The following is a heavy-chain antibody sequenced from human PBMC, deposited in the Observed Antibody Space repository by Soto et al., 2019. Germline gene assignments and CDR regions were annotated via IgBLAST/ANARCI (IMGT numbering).Heavy chain of an antibody. CDR1: GFSLSTSGMC. Sequence: SGPTLVNPTQTLTLTCTFSGFSLSTSGMCVSWIRQPPGKALEWLALIDWDDDKYYSTSLKTRLTISKDTSKNQVVLTMTNMDPVDTATYYCARTTYYYDSSGYYNFDYWGQGTLVTVSS. V-gene: IGHV2-70*01. CDR3: ARTTYYYDSSGYYNFDY. CDR2: IDWDDDK. J-gene: IGHJ4*02. D-gene: IGHD3-22*01.